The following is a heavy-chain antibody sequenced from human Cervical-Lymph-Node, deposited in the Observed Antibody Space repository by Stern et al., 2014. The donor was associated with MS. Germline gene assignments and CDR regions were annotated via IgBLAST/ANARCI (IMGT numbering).Heavy chain of an antibody. CDR3: ARDNGVTAAANWFDP. D-gene: IGHD6-13*01. CDR2: IYPDDSDT. V-gene: IGHV5-51*03. J-gene: IGHJ5*02. CDR1: GYSFTDYW. Sequence: EVQLVESGAEVKKPGESLKISCKGSGYSFTDYWIGWVRQMPGKGLEWMGIIYPDDSDTRYSPSFQGQVPISADKSISTAYLQWSSLKASDTAMYYCARDNGVTAAANWFDPWGQGTLVTVSS.